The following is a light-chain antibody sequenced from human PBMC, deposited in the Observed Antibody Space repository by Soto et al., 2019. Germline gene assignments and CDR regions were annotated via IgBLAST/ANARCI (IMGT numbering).Light chain of an antibody. CDR2: KAS. V-gene: IGKV1-5*03. Sequence: DIQMTQSPSTLSASVGDSVTITCRASQNIRNWLAWYQQKPGKAPKLLIYKASSLESGVPSRFSGSGSGTEFTLTISSLQPDDFATYYCQQYKTFGQGTKVDI. CDR3: QQYKT. J-gene: IGKJ1*01. CDR1: QNIRNW.